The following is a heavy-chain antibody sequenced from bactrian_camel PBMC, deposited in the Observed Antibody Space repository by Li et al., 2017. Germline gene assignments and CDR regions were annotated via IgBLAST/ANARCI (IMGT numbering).Heavy chain of an antibody. D-gene: IGHD1*01. CDR1: GYTYSGYC. Sequence: VQLVESGGGSVEAGGSLRLSCAAAGYTYSGYCMGWFRQAAGKEREGVATFYSDGTSYVCADSVKGRFTISRDNTKNTVYLQMNSLKPEDTAMYYCASSQALAACDNPLAYPYWGQGTQVTVS. V-gene: IGHV3S40*01. J-gene: IGHJ4*01. CDR2: FYSDGTSY. CDR3: ASSQALAACDNPLAYPY.